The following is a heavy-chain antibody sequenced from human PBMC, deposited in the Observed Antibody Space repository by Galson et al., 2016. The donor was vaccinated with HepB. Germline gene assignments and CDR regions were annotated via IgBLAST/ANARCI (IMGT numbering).Heavy chain of an antibody. J-gene: IGHJ5*02. CDR3: AKERGWYGGPNYGS. CDR2: ISGAGGTT. Sequence: SLRLSCAASGFTFSGYAMTWVRQAPGRGLEWVSDISGAGGTTHYADSVKGRFTISRDNSRDTLYLQMDRLRAADTAVYYCAKERGWYGGPNYGSWGQGTLVTVSS. CDR1: GFTFSGYA. V-gene: IGHV3-23*01. D-gene: IGHD2-15*01.